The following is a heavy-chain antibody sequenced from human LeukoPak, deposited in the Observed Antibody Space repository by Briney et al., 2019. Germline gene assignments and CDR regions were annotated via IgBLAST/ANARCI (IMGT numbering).Heavy chain of an antibody. D-gene: IGHD1-1*01. CDR1: GFTFSSYA. Sequence: PGGSLRLSCAASGFTFSSYAMSWVRQAPGKGLDGVSAISGSGGSTYYADSVKGRFTISRDNSKNTLYLQMNSLRAEDTAVYYCAKVIGWKWALDIWGQGTMVTVSS. V-gene: IGHV3-23*01. J-gene: IGHJ3*02. CDR2: ISGSGGST. CDR3: AKVIGWKWALDI.